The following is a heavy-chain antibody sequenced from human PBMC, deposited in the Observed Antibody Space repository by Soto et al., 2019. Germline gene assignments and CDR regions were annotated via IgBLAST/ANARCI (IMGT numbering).Heavy chain of an antibody. D-gene: IGHD3-3*01. V-gene: IGHV1-8*02. CDR1: GYTFTGYY. Sequence: QVQLVQSGAEVKKPGASVKVSCKASGYTFTGYYMHWVRQAPGQGLEWMGWMNPNSGNTGYAQKFQGRVTMTRNTSISTAYMELSSLRSEDTAVYYCARDLYYDFWSGYYTRNWFDPWGQGTLVTVSS. J-gene: IGHJ5*02. CDR3: ARDLYYDFWSGYYTRNWFDP. CDR2: MNPNSGNT.